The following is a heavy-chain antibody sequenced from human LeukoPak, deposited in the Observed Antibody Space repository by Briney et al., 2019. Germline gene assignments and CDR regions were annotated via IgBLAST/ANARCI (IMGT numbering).Heavy chain of an antibody. V-gene: IGHV3-49*03. Sequence: GRSLRLSCTASGLTFGDYAMSWFRQAPGKGLEWVGFIRSKAYGGTTEYAASVKGRFTISRDDSKSIAYLQMNSLKTEDTAVYYCTRSITGTTFDYWGQGTLVTVSS. CDR2: IRSKAYGGTT. CDR1: GLTFGDYA. D-gene: IGHD1-7*01. CDR3: TRSITGTTFDY. J-gene: IGHJ4*02.